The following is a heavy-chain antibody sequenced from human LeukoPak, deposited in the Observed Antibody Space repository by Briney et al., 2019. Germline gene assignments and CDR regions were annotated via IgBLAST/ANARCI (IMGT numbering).Heavy chain of an antibody. CDR1: GGTFGSYA. D-gene: IGHD3-10*01. V-gene: IGHV1-69*10. CDR2: IIPIFGIA. CDR3: ARSGHYYGSGSDSWYFDY. Sequence: ASVKVSCKASGGTFGSYAISWVRQAPGQGLEWMGGIIPIFGIANYAQKFQGRVTITADKSTSTAYMELSSLRSEDTAVYYCARSGHYYGSGSDSWYFDYWGQGTLVTVSS. J-gene: IGHJ4*02.